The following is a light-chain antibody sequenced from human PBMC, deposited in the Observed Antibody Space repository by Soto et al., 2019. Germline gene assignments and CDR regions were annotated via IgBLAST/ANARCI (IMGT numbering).Light chain of an antibody. V-gene: IGKV3-15*01. Sequence: IVMTQSPTTLSVSPGERATLSCRASQSISRNLAWYQQKPGRAPRLLIYDASTRATGIPARFSGSGSGIDFTLTISSLQSEDFAVYYCQHYNHWPPYTFGPGTKLDIK. CDR1: QSISRN. J-gene: IGKJ2*01. CDR2: DAS. CDR3: QHYNHWPPYT.